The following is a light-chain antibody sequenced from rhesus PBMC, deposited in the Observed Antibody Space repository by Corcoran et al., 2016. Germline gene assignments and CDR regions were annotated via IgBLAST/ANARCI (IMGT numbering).Light chain of an antibody. CDR1: QDISSY. CDR2: AAS. Sequence: DIQMTQSPSSLSASVGDTVTITCRASQDISSYLNWFQQKPWKAPKPLIYAASNVQSGVPSRFRGSGSGTDFTLTISSLQPEDFATYYSQQHTSHPYSFGQGTKVEIK. J-gene: IGKJ2*01. CDR3: QQHTSHPYS. V-gene: IGKV1-28*03.